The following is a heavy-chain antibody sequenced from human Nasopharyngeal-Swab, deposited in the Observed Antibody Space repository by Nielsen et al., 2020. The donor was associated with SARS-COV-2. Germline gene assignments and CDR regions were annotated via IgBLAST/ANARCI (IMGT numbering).Heavy chain of an antibody. D-gene: IGHD5-18*01. Sequence: SETLSLTCTVSGGSISSSSYYWGWIRQSPGKGLEWIGSIYYSGSTYYNPSLKSRVTISVDTSKNQFSLKLSSVTAADTAVYYCARGGYSYGFDYWGQGTLVTVSS. CDR2: IYYSGST. J-gene: IGHJ4*02. V-gene: IGHV4-39*01. CDR3: ARGGYSYGFDY. CDR1: GGSISSSSYY.